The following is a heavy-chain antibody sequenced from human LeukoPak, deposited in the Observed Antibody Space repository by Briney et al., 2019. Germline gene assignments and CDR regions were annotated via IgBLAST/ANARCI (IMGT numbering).Heavy chain of an antibody. Sequence: VASVKVSCKASGYTFTRLYMNWVRQDPGQGLEWMGKINPGSGATGYAQKFQGRVTMTRDTSTSTVYMELTSLRSADTAVYFCARDGLYCTNGVCSSDIWGQGTLVTVSS. CDR2: INPGSGAT. J-gene: IGHJ3*02. CDR3: ARDGLYCTNGVCSSDI. D-gene: IGHD2-8*01. V-gene: IGHV1-46*01. CDR1: GYTFTRLY.